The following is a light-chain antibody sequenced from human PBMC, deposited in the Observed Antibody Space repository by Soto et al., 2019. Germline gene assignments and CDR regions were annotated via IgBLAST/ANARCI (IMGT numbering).Light chain of an antibody. V-gene: IGKV3-15*01. CDR1: QSVSGN. J-gene: IGKJ2*01. CDR2: GAS. Sequence: EIVMTQSTSTLSVSRLXRXXVXXXXIQSVSGNLAWYQQKPGQAPRLLIYGASTRATGIPDRFSGSGSGTDFTLTISRLEPDDVAVYYCQQYDTSPPMYTFGQGTKV. CDR3: QQYDTSPPMYT.